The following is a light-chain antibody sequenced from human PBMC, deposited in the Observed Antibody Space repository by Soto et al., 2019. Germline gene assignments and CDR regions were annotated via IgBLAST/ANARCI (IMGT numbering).Light chain of an antibody. V-gene: IGLV1-40*01. Sequence: QSVLTQPPSVSGAPGQRVTISCTGSSSNIGAGYDVHRYQQLPGTAPKLLIYGNSNRPSGVPDRFSGSKSGTPAPLGHTWLQAWEGGYYYCQSYDSSLSGSVFGGGTKVTVL. CDR2: GNS. J-gene: IGLJ2*01. CDR1: SSNIGAGYD. CDR3: QSYDSSLSGSV.